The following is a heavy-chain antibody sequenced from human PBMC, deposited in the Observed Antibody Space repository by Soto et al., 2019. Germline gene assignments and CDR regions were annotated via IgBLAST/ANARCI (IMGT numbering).Heavy chain of an antibody. D-gene: IGHD6-13*01. Sequence: EVQLLESGGDLIQPGGSLRLSCVASGITFGSRAMSWVRQAPGKGLEWVSSITSSGGGTYYADSVKGRFTVSRDNSKNTVYLQMNSLRDEDTAVYYCAKLTAAWGQGTLVTVSS. V-gene: IGHV3-23*01. J-gene: IGHJ4*02. CDR3: AKLTAA. CDR1: GITFGSRA. CDR2: ITSSGGGT.